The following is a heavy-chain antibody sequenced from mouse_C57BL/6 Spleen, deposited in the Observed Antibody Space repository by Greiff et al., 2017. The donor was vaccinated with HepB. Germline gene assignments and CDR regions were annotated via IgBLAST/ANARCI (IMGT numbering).Heavy chain of an antibody. D-gene: IGHD5-5*01. V-gene: IGHV1-82*01. CDR1: GYAFSSSW. CDR2: IYPGDGDT. CDR3: ARERTTLDAMDY. Sequence: VQRVESGPELVKPGASVKISCKASGYAFSSSWMNWVKQRPGKGLEWIGRIYPGDGDTNYNGKFKGKATLTADKSSSTAYMQLSSLTSEDSAVYFCARERTTLDAMDYWGQGTSVTVSS. J-gene: IGHJ4*01.